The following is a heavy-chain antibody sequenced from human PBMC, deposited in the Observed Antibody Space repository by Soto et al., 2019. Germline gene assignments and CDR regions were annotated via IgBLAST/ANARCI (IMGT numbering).Heavy chain of an antibody. CDR3: ARLESEDYDILTGYYFDY. V-gene: IGHV3-48*02. J-gene: IGHJ4*02. CDR2: ISSSSSTI. Sequence: EVQLVESGGCLVQPGRSLRLSCAASGFTFRSDSMKWVRQSPGKGLERVSYISSSSSTIYYADSEKGRFTISRDNAKNSLYLQMNSLRDEDTAVYYCARLESEDYDILTGYYFDYWGQGTLVTVSS. D-gene: IGHD3-9*01. CDR1: GFTFRSDS.